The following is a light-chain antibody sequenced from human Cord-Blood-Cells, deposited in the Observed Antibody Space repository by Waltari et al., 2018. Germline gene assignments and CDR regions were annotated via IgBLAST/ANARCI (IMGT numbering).Light chain of an antibody. V-gene: IGLV2-14*01. CDR1: SSDVGGYNY. CDR3: SSYTSSSTVV. CDR2: DVS. Sequence: QSALTKPASVSGSPGQSITIPCTGTSSDVGGYNYVSWYQQHPGKAPKLTIYDVSKRPSGVSNRFSGSKSGNTASLTISGLQAEDEADYYCSSYTSSSTVVFGGGTKLTVL. J-gene: IGLJ2*01.